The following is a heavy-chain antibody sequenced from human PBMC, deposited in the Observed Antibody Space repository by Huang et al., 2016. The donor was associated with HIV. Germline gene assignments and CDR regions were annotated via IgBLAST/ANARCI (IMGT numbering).Heavy chain of an antibody. D-gene: IGHD2-15*01. CDR1: GYTFSNYD. J-gene: IGHJ4*02. V-gene: IGHV1-8*01. CDR3: ATLPPVNYGRSGGRVRDY. Sequence: QVQLVQSGAEVKKPGASVKVSCKASGYTFSNYDINWVRQAPGQGLAWMGWMNPNSGNTGYARKVQGRGTMTRSTSISTAYMELSRLRFEDTAVYYCATLPPVNYGRSGGRVRDYWGQGSLVTVSS. CDR2: MNPNSGNT.